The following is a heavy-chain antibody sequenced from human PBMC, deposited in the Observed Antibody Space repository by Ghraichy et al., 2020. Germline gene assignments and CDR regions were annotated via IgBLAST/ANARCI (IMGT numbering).Heavy chain of an antibody. Sequence: GESLNMSCAASGFTFSSYWMHWVRQAPGKGLVWVSSISTDGSRTSYADSVKGRFTISRDNAKNTLYLQMNSLRAEDTAVYYCARDPYCSSTNCYTGSWFDPWGLGTLVTVSS. V-gene: IGHV3-74*01. CDR2: ISTDGSRT. CDR3: ARDPYCSSTNCYTGSWFDP. J-gene: IGHJ5*02. CDR1: GFTFSSYW. D-gene: IGHD2-2*02.